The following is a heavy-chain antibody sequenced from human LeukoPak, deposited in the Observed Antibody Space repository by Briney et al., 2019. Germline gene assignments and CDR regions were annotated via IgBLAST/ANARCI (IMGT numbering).Heavy chain of an antibody. Sequence: PSETLSLTCTFSGGSISTYYWSWIRQPPGKGLEWIGYIYYSGYTNYNPSLKSRVTISIDTSKNQFSLKLSSVTAADTAVYYCSRQERWERPMFFDYWGQGTLVTASS. J-gene: IGHJ4*02. CDR3: SRQERWERPMFFDY. V-gene: IGHV4-59*08. D-gene: IGHD1-26*01. CDR1: GGSISTYY. CDR2: IYYSGYT.